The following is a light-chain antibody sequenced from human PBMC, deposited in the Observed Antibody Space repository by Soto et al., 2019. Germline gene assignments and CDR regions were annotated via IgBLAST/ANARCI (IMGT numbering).Light chain of an antibody. CDR1: QSVSSY. CDR2: DAS. V-gene: IGKV3-11*01. CDR3: QQRSDWPST. J-gene: IGKJ4*01. Sequence: EIVLKQSPATLSLSPGERATLSCRASQSVSSYLAWYQQKPGQAPRLLIYDASNRATGIPARFSGSGSGTDFTLTISSLEPDDFAVYYCQQRSDWPSTFGGGTKVQIK.